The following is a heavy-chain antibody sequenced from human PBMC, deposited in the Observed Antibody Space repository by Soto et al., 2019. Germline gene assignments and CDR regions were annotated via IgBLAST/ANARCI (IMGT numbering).Heavy chain of an antibody. D-gene: IGHD3-3*01. CDR2: ISYDGTIK. V-gene: IGHV3-30-3*01. Sequence: QVQLVESGGGVVQPGRSLRLSCAASGFTFSRYPMHWIRQAPGKGLEWVAVISYDGTIKLYADSVKGRFTFSRDDSKNTLYLQMNSLRIEDTAVYYCARDKIRGALAFLDDWGQGTLVTVSS. J-gene: IGHJ1*01. CDR3: ARDKIRGALAFLDD. CDR1: GFTFSRYP.